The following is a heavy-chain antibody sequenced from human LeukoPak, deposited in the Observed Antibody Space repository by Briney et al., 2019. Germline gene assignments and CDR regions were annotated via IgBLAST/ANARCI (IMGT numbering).Heavy chain of an antibody. CDR2: ISYSGST. D-gene: IGHD6-19*01. V-gene: IGHV4-59*01. CDR1: GGSISSYY. Sequence: SETLSLTCTVSGGSISSYYWSWIRQPPGKGLEWIGYISYSGSTNYNPSLKSRLTISVDTSKNQFSLKLSSVTAADTAVYYCARGPGIAVADTIHNWFYPWGQGTLVTVSS. CDR3: ARGPGIAVADTIHNWFYP. J-gene: IGHJ5*02.